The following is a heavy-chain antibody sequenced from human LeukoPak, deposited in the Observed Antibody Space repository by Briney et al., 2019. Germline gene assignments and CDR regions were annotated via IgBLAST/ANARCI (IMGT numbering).Heavy chain of an antibody. D-gene: IGHD3-22*01. V-gene: IGHV3-30*01. CDR2: ISYDGSNK. Sequence: GGSLRLSCAASGFTFSSYAMHWVRQAPGKGLEWVAVISYDGSNKYYADSVKGRFTISRDNSKNTLYLQMNSLRAEDTAVYYCARAHFTRVGNEYYDSSGLDYWGQGTLVTVSS. CDR1: GFTFSSYA. J-gene: IGHJ4*02. CDR3: ARAHFTRVGNEYYDSSGLDY.